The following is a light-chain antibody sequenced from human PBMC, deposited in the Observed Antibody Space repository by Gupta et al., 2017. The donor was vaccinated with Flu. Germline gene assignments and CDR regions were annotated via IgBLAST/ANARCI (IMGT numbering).Light chain of an antibody. V-gene: IGKV2-28*01. Sequence: DIVXTQXPLSLPVXXXEPASISCRSSQSLLHSNGYNYLDWYLQKPGQSPQLLIYLGSNRASGVPDRFSGSGSGTDFTLKISRVEAEDVGVYYCMQALQTPRTFGGGTKVEIK. CDR3: MQALQTPRT. CDR2: LGS. CDR1: QSLLHSNGYNY. J-gene: IGKJ4*01.